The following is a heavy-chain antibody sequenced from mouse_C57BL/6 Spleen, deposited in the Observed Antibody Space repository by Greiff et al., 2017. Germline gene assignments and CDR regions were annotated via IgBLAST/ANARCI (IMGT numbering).Heavy chain of an antibody. CDR2: INPNYGTT. D-gene: IGHD1-1*01. V-gene: IGHV1-39*01. CDR3: ARSDHYYGSPYWYFDV. J-gene: IGHJ1*03. CDR1: GYSFTDYN. Sequence: VQLQQSGPELVQPGASVKISCKASGYSFTDYNMNWVKQSTGKSLEWIGVINPNYGTTSYNQKFKGKATLTVDQSSSTAYLQLNSLTSEDSAVYDGARSDHYYGSPYWYFDVWGTGTTVTVSS.